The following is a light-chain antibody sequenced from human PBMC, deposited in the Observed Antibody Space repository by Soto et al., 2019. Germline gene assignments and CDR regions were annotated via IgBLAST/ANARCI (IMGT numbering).Light chain of an antibody. J-gene: IGKJ5*01. CDR3: QQYHTWPPIT. CDR1: QDVSNY. Sequence: DIQMTQSPSSLSAAVGDRVTITCQASQDVSNYLNWYQQKPGRAPKLLIYDASTMESGVPSRFSGSGSGTEFTLTISSLQSEDFAVYYCQQYHTWPPITFGQGTRLDIK. CDR2: DAS. V-gene: IGKV1-33*01.